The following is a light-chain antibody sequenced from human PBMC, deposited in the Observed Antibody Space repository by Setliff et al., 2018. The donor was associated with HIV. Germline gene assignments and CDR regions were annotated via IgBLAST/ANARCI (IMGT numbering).Light chain of an antibody. CDR3: SSYSSSTTPYV. CDR2: EVN. V-gene: IGLV2-14*02. CDR1: RTDVGSYQL. J-gene: IGLJ1*01. Sequence: QSALTQPASVSGAPRQSITISCTGTRTDVGSYQLLSWYQQYPGKAPKLILYEVNKRPSGVSSRFSGSKSGDTASLTISGLQPEDEADYFCSSYSSSTTPYVFGTGTKVTVL.